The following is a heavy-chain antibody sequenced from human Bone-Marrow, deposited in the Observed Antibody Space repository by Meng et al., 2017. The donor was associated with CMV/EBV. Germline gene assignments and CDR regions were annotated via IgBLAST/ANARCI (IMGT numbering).Heavy chain of an antibody. CDR2: ISISGHHT. D-gene: IGHD2-2*02. CDR1: GFTFSNYA. V-gene: IGHV3-23*01. J-gene: IGHJ6*02. CDR3: AKDGFYCSSTSCYTGVHYYGMDV. Sequence: GESLKISCAATGFTFSNYAMSWVRQAPGKGLEWVSGISISGHHTYYADSVKGKFIISRDNSKNTLHLQVNGLRAEDTAVYYCAKDGFYCSSTSCYTGVHYYGMDVWGQGTTVTVSS.